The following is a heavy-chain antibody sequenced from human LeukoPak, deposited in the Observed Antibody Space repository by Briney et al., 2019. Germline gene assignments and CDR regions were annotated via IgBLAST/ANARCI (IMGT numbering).Heavy chain of an antibody. J-gene: IGHJ4*02. CDR3: ARRTYCSGGNCYFFDF. D-gene: IGHD2-15*01. V-gene: IGHV4-4*07. CDR1: GGSISSYY. Sequence: SETLSLTCTVSGGSISSYYWSWIRQPAGKGLEWIGRIYTSGSTNYNPSLKSRVTISVDTSKNQFSLQLSSVTAADTAVYYCARRTYCSGGNCYFFDFWGQGTLVTVSS. CDR2: IYTSGST.